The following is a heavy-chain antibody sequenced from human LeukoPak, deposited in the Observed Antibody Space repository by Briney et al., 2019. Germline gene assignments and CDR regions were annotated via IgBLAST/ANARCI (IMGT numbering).Heavy chain of an antibody. J-gene: IGHJ4*02. V-gene: IGHV3-48*03. CDR3: ARGAVAGTPPVDY. CDR2: ISGSGDTM. Sequence: PGGSLRLSCEASGFTFGSHAMYWVRQAPGKGLEWLSYISGSGDTMYFADSVRGRFTISRDNAKNSLYLQMNSLRTEDSALYSCARGAVAGTPPVDYWGPGTLVTVSS. D-gene: IGHD6-19*01. CDR1: GFTFGSHA.